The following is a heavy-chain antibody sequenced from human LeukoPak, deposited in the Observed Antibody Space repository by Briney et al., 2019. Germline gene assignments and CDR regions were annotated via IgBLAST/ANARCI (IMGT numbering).Heavy chain of an antibody. D-gene: IGHD2-15*01. CDR1: GYTFNSYG. J-gene: IGHJ4*02. CDR3: ATVIGKSSVGPCFDY. Sequence: ASVKVSCKASGYTFNSYGISWVRQAPGQGLEWMGWISAYNGNTNYAQKLQGRVTMTTDTSTSTAYMELRSLRSDDTAVYYCATVIGKSSVGPCFDYWGQGTLVTVSS. V-gene: IGHV1-18*01. CDR2: ISAYNGNT.